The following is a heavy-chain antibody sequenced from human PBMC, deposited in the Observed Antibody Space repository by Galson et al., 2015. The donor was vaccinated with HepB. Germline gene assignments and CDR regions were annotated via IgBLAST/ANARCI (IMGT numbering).Heavy chain of an antibody. Sequence: SVKVSCKASGYTFTSYDINWVRQATGQGLEWMGWMNPNSGNTGYARKFQGRVTMTRNTSISTAYMELSSLRTEDTAVYYCVTYDSSGTLSYWGQGTLVTVSS. CDR3: VTYDSSGTLSY. CDR2: MNPNSGNT. V-gene: IGHV1-8*01. J-gene: IGHJ4*02. D-gene: IGHD3-22*01. CDR1: GYTFTSYD.